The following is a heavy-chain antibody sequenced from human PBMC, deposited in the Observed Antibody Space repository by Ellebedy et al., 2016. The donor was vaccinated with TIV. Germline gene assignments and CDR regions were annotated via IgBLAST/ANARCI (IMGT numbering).Heavy chain of an antibody. CDR1: GFTFRSHG. CDR2: ISSDGSNK. D-gene: IGHD3-10*01. Sequence: GESLKISXVASGFTFRSHGIYWVRQAPGKGLEWVAVISSDGSNKYYADSVKGRFTISRDNSKNTLYLQMNSLRTDDMAVYYCERAGSSGSSDYWGQGTLVTVSA. J-gene: IGHJ4*02. CDR3: ERAGSSGSSDY. V-gene: IGHV3-30*03.